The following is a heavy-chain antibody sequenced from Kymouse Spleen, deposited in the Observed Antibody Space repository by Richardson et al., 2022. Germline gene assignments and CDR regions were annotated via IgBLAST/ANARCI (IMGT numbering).Heavy chain of an antibody. V-gene: IGHV4-39*01. CDR3: ARGYCTNGVWRDAFDI. CDR2: IYYSGST. Sequence: QLQLQESGPGLVKPSETLSLTCTVSGGSISSSSYYWGWIRQPPGKGLEWIGSIYYSGSTYYNPSLKSRVTISVDTSKNQFSLKLSSVTAADTAVYYCARGYCTNGVWRDAFDIWGQGTMVTVSS. CDR1: GGSISSSSYY. J-gene: IGHJ3*02. D-gene: IGHD2-8*01.